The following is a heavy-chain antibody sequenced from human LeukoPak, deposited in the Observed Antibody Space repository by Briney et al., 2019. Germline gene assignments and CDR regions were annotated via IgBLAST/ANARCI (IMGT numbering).Heavy chain of an antibody. CDR2: IYSDGSA. Sequence: GGSLRLSCAASGFKFDHYWMTWVRQAPGKGLEWVSVIYSDGSAYYAETVKGRFTISRDNSKNTLYLQMNSLRVEDTAVYYCARDRVGIIPYAFDIWGQGTMVTVSS. J-gene: IGHJ3*02. V-gene: IGHV3-66*01. CDR1: GFKFDHYW. D-gene: IGHD3-3*01. CDR3: ARDRVGIIPYAFDI.